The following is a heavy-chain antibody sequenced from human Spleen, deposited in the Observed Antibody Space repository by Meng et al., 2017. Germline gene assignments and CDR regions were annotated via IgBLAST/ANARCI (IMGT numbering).Heavy chain of an antibody. Sequence: GESLKISCEGSGFTFINAYMTWVRQVPGKGLEWVGRIKSKPDGETVDYGAPVKGRFTISRDNSKNTLYLQMNSLRAEDTAVYYCAREKIAARYYYGMDVWGQGTTVTVSS. CDR3: AREKIAARYYYGMDV. D-gene: IGHD6-6*01. CDR1: GFTFINAY. V-gene: IGHV3-15*01. CDR2: IKSKPDGETV. J-gene: IGHJ6*02.